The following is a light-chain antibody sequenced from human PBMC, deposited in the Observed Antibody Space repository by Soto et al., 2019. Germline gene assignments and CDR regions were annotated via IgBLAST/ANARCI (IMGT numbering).Light chain of an antibody. CDR2: DAS. J-gene: IGKJ5*01. V-gene: IGKV3-11*01. CDR1: QSVSSS. CDR3: QQTSNWPIT. Sequence: IVLTQSPDTLSLSPGEGVTLSCRASQSVSSSLAWYQHKPGQAPRLLIYDASNRATGIPARFSGSGSGTDFTLTIGSLEPEDFAVYYCQQTSNWPITFGQGTRLEIK.